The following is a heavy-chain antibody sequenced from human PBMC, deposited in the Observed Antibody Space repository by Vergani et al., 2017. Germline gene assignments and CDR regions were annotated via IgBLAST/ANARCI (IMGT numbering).Heavy chain of an antibody. CDR1: GGTFSSYA. Sequence: QVQLVQSGAEVKKPGSSVKVSCKASGGTFSSYAISWVRQAPGQGLEWMGRIIPIFGTANYAQKFPGRVTITADESTSTAYMELSSLRSEDTAVYYCARVSLWFGEFLIRYGMDVWGQGTTVTVSS. CDR2: IIPIFGTA. J-gene: IGHJ6*02. D-gene: IGHD3-10*01. V-gene: IGHV1-69*13. CDR3: ARVSLWFGEFLIRYGMDV.